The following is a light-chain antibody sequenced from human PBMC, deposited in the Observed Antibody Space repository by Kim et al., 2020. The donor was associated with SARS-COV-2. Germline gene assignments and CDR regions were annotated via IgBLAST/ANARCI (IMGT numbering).Light chain of an antibody. J-gene: IGLJ2*01. CDR1: SLRSYY. V-gene: IGLV3-19*01. CDR3: NSRGSNDNVL. Sequence: SSELTQDPAVSVALGQTVSITCQGDSLRSYYATWYHQKPGQAPIVVIYGKNNRPSGIPDRFSGSSSGDTASVTITGTQAGDEADYYCNSRGSNDNVLFGGGSQRTV. CDR2: GKN.